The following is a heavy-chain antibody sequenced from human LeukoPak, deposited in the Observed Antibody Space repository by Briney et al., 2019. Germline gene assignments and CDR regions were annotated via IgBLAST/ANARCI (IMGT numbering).Heavy chain of an antibody. CDR3: AFCGGDCYGLSNFDY. V-gene: IGHV4-34*01. Sequence: SETLSLTCAVYGGSFSGYYWSWLRQPPGKGLEWIGEINHSGSTNYNPSLKSRVTISVDTSKNQFSLKLSSVTAADTAVYYCAFCGGDCYGLSNFDYWGQGTLVTVSS. D-gene: IGHD2-21*01. CDR2: INHSGST. CDR1: GGSFSGYY. J-gene: IGHJ4*02.